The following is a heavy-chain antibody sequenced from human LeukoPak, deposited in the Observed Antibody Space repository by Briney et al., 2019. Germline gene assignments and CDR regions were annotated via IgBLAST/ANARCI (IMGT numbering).Heavy chain of an antibody. CDR2: IRYDATNK. V-gene: IGHV3-30*02. CDR1: GFTFSSYG. CDR3: AKDHGSGSYLHY. Sequence: GGSLRLSCAASGFTFSSYGMHWVRQAPGKGLEWVAFIRYDATNKYYADSVKGRFTISRDNSENTLYLQMNSLRAEDTAVYYCAKDHGSGSYLHYWGQGALVTVSS. D-gene: IGHD3-10*01. J-gene: IGHJ4*02.